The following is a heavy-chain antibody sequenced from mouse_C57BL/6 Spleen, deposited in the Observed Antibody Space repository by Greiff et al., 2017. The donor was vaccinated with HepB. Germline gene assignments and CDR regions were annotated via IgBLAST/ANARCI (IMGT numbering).Heavy chain of an antibody. J-gene: IGHJ2*01. Sequence: QVQLKQSGAELARPGASVKMSCKASGYTFTSYTMHWVKQRPGQGLEWIGYINPSSGYTKYNQKFKDKATLTADKSSSTAYMQLSSLTSEDSAVYYCARSGSNPPGDYWGQGTTLTVSS. D-gene: IGHD2-5*01. CDR1: GYTFTSYT. V-gene: IGHV1-4*01. CDR2: INPSSGYT. CDR3: ARSGSNPPGDY.